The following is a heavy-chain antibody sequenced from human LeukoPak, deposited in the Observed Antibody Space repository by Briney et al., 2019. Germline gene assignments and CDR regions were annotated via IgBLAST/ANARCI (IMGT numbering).Heavy chain of an antibody. V-gene: IGHV3-66*02. Sequence: GGSLRLSCAASGFTVSSNYMSWVRQAPGKGLERVSVIYSGGSTYYADSVKGRFTISRDNSKNTLYLQMNSLRAEDTAVYYCARGPSSSGDYEYFQHWGQGTLVTVSS. CDR2: IYSGGST. D-gene: IGHD6-6*01. CDR1: GFTVSSNY. J-gene: IGHJ1*01. CDR3: ARGPSSSGDYEYFQH.